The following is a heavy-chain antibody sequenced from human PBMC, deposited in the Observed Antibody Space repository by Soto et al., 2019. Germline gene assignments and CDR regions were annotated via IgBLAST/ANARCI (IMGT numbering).Heavy chain of an antibody. CDR2: MNPNSGNT. CDR1: GYTFTSYD. D-gene: IGHD2-2*01. Sequence: ASVKVSCKASGYTFTSYDINWVRQATGQGLEWMGWMNPNSGNTGYAQKFQGRVTMTRNTSISTAYMELSSLRSEDTAVYYCAIRSYCSSTSCYLAGYMDVWGKGTTVTVSS. J-gene: IGHJ6*03. V-gene: IGHV1-8*01. CDR3: AIRSYCSSTSCYLAGYMDV.